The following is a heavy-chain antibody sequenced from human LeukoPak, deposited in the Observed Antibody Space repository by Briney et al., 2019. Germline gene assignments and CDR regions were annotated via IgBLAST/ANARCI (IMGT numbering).Heavy chain of an antibody. V-gene: IGHV3-15*04. CDR3: TTDEDWNYARKDV. CDR2: TVSEIDGGTT. Sequence: GGSLRLSCAAPGFTFNYAWMSWVRQVPGKGLEWVGQTVSEIDGGTTDYAAPVKGRFTISRDDSKSTLYLQMNSLKIEDTAVYYCTTDEDWNYARKDVWGQGATVIASS. D-gene: IGHD1-7*01. CDR1: GFTFNYAW. J-gene: IGHJ6*02.